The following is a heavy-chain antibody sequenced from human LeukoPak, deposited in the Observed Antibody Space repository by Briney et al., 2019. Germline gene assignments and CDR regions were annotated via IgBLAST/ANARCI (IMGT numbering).Heavy chain of an antibody. D-gene: IGHD2-8*01. Sequence: PGGSLRLSCAASGFAFNTFGIHWVRQTPGKGGEGGAVISSDGSKQYYGDSVKGGFTISRDNSKNMLYLQINSLRPEDTAVYYCAKSGGYCTDGICYHFDYWGQGTLVTVSS. CDR1: GFAFNTFG. V-gene: IGHV3-30*18. CDR2: ISSDGSKQ. J-gene: IGHJ4*02. CDR3: AKSGGYCTDGICYHFDY.